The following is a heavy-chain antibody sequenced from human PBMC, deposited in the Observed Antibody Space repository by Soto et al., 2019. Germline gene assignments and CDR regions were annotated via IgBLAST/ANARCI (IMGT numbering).Heavy chain of an antibody. CDR1: GFTFSSYA. D-gene: IGHD2-15*01. CDR3: AKDRLGYCSGGSCSDGFDY. Sequence: GGSLRLSCAASGFTFSSYAMSWVRQAPGKGLDWVSAISGSGGSTYYADSVKGRFTISRDNSKNTLYLQMNSLRAEDTAVYYCAKDRLGYCSGGSCSDGFDYWGQGTLVTVSS. V-gene: IGHV3-23*01. J-gene: IGHJ4*02. CDR2: ISGSGGST.